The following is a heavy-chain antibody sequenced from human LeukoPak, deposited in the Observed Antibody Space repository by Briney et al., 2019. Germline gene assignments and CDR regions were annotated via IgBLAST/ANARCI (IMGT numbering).Heavy chain of an antibody. CDR2: IRQDGSQK. J-gene: IGHJ5*02. D-gene: IGHD3-3*01. Sequence: GGSLRLSCAASGVTFSSSWMSWVRQAPGKGPEGLANIRQDGSQKYYVDSVKGRFTISRDNAKNSMYLQMNSLRAEDTAVYYCAREARISIFGVVFDPWGQGTLVTVSS. CDR1: GVTFSSSW. CDR3: AREARISIFGVVFDP. V-gene: IGHV3-7*01.